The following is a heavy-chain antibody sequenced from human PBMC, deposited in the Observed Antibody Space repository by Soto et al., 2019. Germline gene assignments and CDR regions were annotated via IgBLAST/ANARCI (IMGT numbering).Heavy chain of an antibody. CDR2: ISGSGGST. V-gene: IGHV3-23*01. CDR1: GFTFSSYA. Sequence: EVQLLESGGGLVQPGGSLRLSCAASGFTFSSYAISWVRQAPGKGLEWVSAISGSGGSTYYADSVKGRFTISRDNSKNTLYLQMNSLRAEDTAVYYCARTDVIVVVPAAFSGAFDIWGQGTMVTVSS. CDR3: ARTDVIVVVPAAFSGAFDI. J-gene: IGHJ3*02. D-gene: IGHD2-2*01.